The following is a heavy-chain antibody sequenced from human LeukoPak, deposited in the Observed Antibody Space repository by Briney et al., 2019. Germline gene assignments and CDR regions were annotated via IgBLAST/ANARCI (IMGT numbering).Heavy chain of an antibody. D-gene: IGHD5-18*01. Sequence: SETLSLTCTVSGGSISSYYWSWIRRPPGKGLEWIGYIYYSGSTNYNPSLKSRVTISVDTSKNQFSLKLSSVTAADTAVYYCARGRTAMVFDYWGQGTLVTVSS. CDR3: ARGRTAMVFDY. J-gene: IGHJ4*02. CDR1: GGSISSYY. CDR2: IYYSGST. V-gene: IGHV4-59*01.